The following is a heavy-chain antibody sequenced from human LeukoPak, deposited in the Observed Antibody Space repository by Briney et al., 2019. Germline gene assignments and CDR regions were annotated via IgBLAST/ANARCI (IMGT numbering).Heavy chain of an antibody. V-gene: IGHV3-64*01. Sequence: GGSLRLSCAASGFTFSSYAMHWVRQAPGKGLEYVSAISSNGGSTYYANSVKGRFTISRDNSKNTLYLQMGSLRSDDTAVYYCARRNVSTETFDPWGQGTLVTVSS. CDR3: ARRNVSTETFDP. CDR1: GFTFSSYA. J-gene: IGHJ5*02. CDR2: ISSNGGST.